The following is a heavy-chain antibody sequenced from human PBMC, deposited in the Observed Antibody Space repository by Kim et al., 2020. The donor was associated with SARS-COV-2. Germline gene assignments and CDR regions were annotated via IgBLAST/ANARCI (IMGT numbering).Heavy chain of an antibody. CDR1: GGSISSYY. D-gene: IGHD2-2*01. CDR2: IYYSGST. V-gene: IGHV4-59*01. J-gene: IGHJ1*01. Sequence: SETLSLTCTVSGGSISSYYWSWIRQPPGKGLEWIGYIYYSGSTNYNPSLKSRVTISVDTSKNQFSLKLSSVTAADTALYYCARGDYCSSTSCYGSYFHHWGQGTLVTVSS. CDR3: ARGDYCSSTSCYGSYFHH.